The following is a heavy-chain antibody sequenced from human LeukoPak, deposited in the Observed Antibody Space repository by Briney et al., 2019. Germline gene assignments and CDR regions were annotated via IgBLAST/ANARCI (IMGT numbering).Heavy chain of an antibody. CDR2: LYYSGST. CDR1: GGSISIYY. CDR3: ARVPVVRYNWFDP. J-gene: IGHJ5*02. Sequence: SDTLSPTRPVSGGSISIYYWRSTRHPPGKGREWLGYLYYSGSTNYNPSLKSRVTISVDTSKNQFSLKLSSVTAAETAVYYCARVPVVRYNWFDPWGQGTLVTVSS. D-gene: IGHD3-22*01. V-gene: IGHV4-59*07.